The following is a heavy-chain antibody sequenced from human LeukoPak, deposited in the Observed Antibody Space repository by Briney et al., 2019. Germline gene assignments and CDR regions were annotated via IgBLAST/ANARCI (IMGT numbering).Heavy chain of an antibody. D-gene: IGHD6-19*01. J-gene: IGHJ5*02. Sequence: GRSLRLSCAASGFTFSTYSIHWVRQAPGKGLEWVALISYDGSTKYYADSVKGRFTISRDNAKNSLYLQMNSLRAEDTAVYYCAGVAGIAVAGRGWFDPWGQGTLVTVSS. CDR2: ISYDGSTK. CDR1: GFTFSTYS. V-gene: IGHV3-30-3*01. CDR3: AGVAGIAVAGRGWFDP.